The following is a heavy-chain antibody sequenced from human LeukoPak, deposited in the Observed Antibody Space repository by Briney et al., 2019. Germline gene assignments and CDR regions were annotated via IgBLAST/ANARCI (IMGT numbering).Heavy chain of an antibody. CDR2: IYTSGST. CDR3: ARTLVVPAAPADAFDI. D-gene: IGHD2-2*01. V-gene: IGHV4-4*07. J-gene: IGHJ3*02. Sequence: PSETLSLTCTVSGGSISSYYWSWIRQPAGKGLEWIGRIYTSGSTNYNPSLKSRVTMSVDTSKNQFSLKLSSVTAADTAVYYCARTLVVPAAPADAFDIWGQGTMVTVSS. CDR1: GGSISSYY.